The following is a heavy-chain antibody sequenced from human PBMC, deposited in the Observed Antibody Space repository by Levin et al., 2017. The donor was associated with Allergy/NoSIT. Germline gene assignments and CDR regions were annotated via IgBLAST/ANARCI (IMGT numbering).Heavy chain of an antibody. J-gene: IGHJ4*02. D-gene: IGHD1-26*01. CDR2: ISGSGDST. CDR1: GFTFNNYA. CDR3: ANGSPWSGSYGGFDY. Sequence: GGSLRLSCAASGFTFNNYAMSWVRQAPGKGLEWVSSISGSGDSTYYADSEKGRFTISRDNSKNTLNLQMDSLRAEDTAVYYCANGSPWSGSYGGFDYWGQGALVTVSS. V-gene: IGHV3-23*01.